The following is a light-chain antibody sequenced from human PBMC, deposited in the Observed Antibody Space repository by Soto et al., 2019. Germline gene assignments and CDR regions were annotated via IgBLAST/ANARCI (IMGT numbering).Light chain of an antibody. J-gene: IGLJ1*01. CDR1: SSNIGAGYD. V-gene: IGLV1-40*01. Sequence: VLTQPPSVSGAPGQRVTISCTGSSSNIGAGYDVHWYQRLPGTAPKLLIYGNTNRPSGVPDRFSGSKSDTSASLAITGLQAEDEADYYCQSYDSSLITYVFGTGTKVTVL. CDR3: QSYDSSLITYV. CDR2: GNT.